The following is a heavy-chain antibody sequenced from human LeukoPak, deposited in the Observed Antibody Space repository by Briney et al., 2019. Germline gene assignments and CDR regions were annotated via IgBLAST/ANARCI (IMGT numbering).Heavy chain of an antibody. J-gene: IGHJ4*02. CDR3: AREAGITMIVVAPDY. V-gene: IGHV3-30-3*01. D-gene: IGHD3-22*01. CDR2: ISYDGSNK. CDR1: GFTFDNYA. Sequence: GGSLRLSCAASGFTFDNYAMHWVRQAPGKGLECVAVISYDGSNKYYRDFLKGRFTISRDNSKKSLYLQMNSLRAEDTAVYYCAREAGITMIVVAPDYWGQGTLVTVSS.